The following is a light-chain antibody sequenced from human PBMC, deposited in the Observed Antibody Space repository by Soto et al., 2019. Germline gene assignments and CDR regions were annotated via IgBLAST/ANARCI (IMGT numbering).Light chain of an antibody. J-gene: IGKJ1*01. Sequence: DIQMTQSPSRLSASVGDRVTITCRASQSIAYWLAWYQQKPGKAPNLLIYAASTSETGVPSRFSGSGYGTEFTLTIASLQPDDSATYYCQQYNSFSKTVGRGTKVDIK. V-gene: IGKV1-5*01. CDR1: QSIAYW. CDR3: QQYNSFSKT. CDR2: AAS.